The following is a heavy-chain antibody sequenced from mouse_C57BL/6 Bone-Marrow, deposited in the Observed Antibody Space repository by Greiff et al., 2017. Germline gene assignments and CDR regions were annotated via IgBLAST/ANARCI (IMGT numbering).Heavy chain of an antibody. CDR2: IYPGDGDT. V-gene: IGHV1-82*01. CDR3: AFYDGYPFYWYFDV. Sequence: VKLVESGPELVKPGASVKISCKASGYAFSSSWMNWVKQRPGKGLEWIGRIYPGDGDTNYNGKFKGKATLTADKSSSTAYMQLSSLTSEDSAVYFCAFYDGYPFYWYFDVWGTGTTVTVSS. CDR1: GYAFSSSW. J-gene: IGHJ1*03. D-gene: IGHD2-3*01.